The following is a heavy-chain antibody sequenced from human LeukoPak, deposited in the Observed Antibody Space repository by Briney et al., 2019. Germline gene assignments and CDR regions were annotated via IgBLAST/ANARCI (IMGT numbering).Heavy chain of an antibody. CDR2: INHSGST. Sequence: PSETLSLTCAVYGGSFSGYYWSWIRQPPGKGLEWIGEINHSGSTNYNPSLKSRVTISGDTSKNQFSLKLSFVTAADTAVYHCASGGNYDILTGYSHWFDPWGQGTLVTVSS. CDR1: GGSFSGYY. J-gene: IGHJ5*02. V-gene: IGHV4-34*01. D-gene: IGHD3-9*01. CDR3: ASGGNYDILTGYSHWFDP.